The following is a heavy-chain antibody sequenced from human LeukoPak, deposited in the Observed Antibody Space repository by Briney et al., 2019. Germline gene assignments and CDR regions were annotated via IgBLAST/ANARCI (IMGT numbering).Heavy chain of an antibody. Sequence: GGSLRLSCAASGFTFSSYSMNWVRQAPGKGLEWVSYISSSSNTIYYADSVKGRFTISRDNAKNSLYLQMNSLRAEDTAVYYCARDSYSSGLSDYWGQGTLVTVSS. D-gene: IGHD6-19*01. J-gene: IGHJ4*02. V-gene: IGHV3-48*04. CDR3: ARDSYSSGLSDY. CDR1: GFTFSSYS. CDR2: ISSSSNTI.